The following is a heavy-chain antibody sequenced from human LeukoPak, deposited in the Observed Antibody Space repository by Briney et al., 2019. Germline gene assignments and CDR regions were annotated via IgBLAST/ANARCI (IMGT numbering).Heavy chain of an antibody. J-gene: IGHJ4*02. Sequence: SETVSRNCADHNGSFYGYCWGWIRQRPGKGLKWIGEINHSGSTNSNPSLKSRVTISVDTSKNQFSLKLSSVTAADTAVYYCARGRDGSGWYRGGLEFDYWGQGTLVTVAS. D-gene: IGHD6-19*01. CDR1: NGSFYGYC. CDR3: ARGRDGSGWYRGGLEFDY. CDR2: INHSGST. V-gene: IGHV4-34*01.